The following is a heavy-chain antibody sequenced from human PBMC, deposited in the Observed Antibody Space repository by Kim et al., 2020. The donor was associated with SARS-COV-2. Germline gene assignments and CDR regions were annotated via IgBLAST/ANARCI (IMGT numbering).Heavy chain of an antibody. Sequence: GGSLRLSCAASGLTFSNFPMHWVRQAPGKGLEWVAVISNDGGSQYYVDSVKGRFTISRDNSKNTLYLQMNSLRPEDTAMYYCAREGSGSDTCDPWGQGTL. D-gene: IGHD1-26*01. CDR2: ISNDGGSQ. CDR3: AREGSGSDTCDP. J-gene: IGHJ5*02. CDR1: GLTFSNFP. V-gene: IGHV3-30*04.